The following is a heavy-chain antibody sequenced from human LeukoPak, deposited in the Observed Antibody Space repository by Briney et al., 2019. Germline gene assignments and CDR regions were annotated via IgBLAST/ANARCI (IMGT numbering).Heavy chain of an antibody. CDR1: GFTFSSYG. J-gene: IGHJ4*02. Sequence: PGGSLRLSCAASGFTFSSYGMHWVRQAPGKGLEWVAVISYDGSNKYYADSVKGRFTISRDNSKNTLYLQMNSLRAEDTAVYYCAKDLEAVAGTGGFDYWGQGTLVTVSS. CDR3: AKDLEAVAGTGGFDY. V-gene: IGHV3-30*18. D-gene: IGHD6-19*01. CDR2: ISYDGSNK.